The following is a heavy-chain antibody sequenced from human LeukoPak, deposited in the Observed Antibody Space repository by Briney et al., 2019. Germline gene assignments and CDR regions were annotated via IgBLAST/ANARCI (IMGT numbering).Heavy chain of an antibody. CDR3: ARAPSGWSDYWYFDL. Sequence: PGGSLRLSCAASVFTVSSNYMSWVRQAPGKGLEWVSLIYSGGVTYYADSVKGRFIISRDNSKNTLFLQMNSLRAEDTAVYYCARAPSGWSDYWYFDLWGRGTLVTVSS. J-gene: IGHJ2*01. CDR1: VFTVSSNY. CDR2: IYSGGVT. D-gene: IGHD6-19*01. V-gene: IGHV3-53*01.